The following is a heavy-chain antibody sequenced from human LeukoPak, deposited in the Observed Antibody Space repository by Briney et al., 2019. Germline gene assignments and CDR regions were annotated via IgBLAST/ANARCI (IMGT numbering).Heavy chain of an antibody. CDR1: GYTFTSYY. V-gene: IGHV1-46*01. CDR3: ARDWGHCYDSSGYYPDY. D-gene: IGHD3-22*01. J-gene: IGHJ4*02. CDR2: INPSGGST. Sequence: ASVKVSCKASGYTFTSYYMHWVRQAPGQGLEWMGIINPSGGSTSYAQKFQGRVTMTRDTSTSTVYMELSSLRSEDTAVYYCARDWGHCYDSSGYYPDYWGQGTLVTVSS.